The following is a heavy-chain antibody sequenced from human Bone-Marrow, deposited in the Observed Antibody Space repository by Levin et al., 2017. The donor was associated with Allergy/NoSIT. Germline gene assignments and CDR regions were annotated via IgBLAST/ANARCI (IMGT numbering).Heavy chain of an antibody. J-gene: IGHJ4*02. CDR1: GGSISSYY. CDR3: ARESRLLEWFIDY. D-gene: IGHD3-3*01. Sequence: SQTLSLTCTVSGGSISSYYWSWIRQPPGKGLEWIGYIYYSGSTNYNPSLKSRVTISVDTSKNQFSLKLSSVTAADTAVYYCARESRLLEWFIDYWGQGTLVTVSS. CDR2: IYYSGST. V-gene: IGHV4-59*01.